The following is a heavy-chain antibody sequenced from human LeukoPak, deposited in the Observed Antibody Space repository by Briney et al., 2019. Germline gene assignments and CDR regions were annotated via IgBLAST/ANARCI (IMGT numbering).Heavy chain of an antibody. Sequence: PGRSLRLSCAASGFTFSSYGMHWVRQAPGKGLEWVAVIWYDGSNKYYADSVKGRFTISRDNSKNTLYLQMNSLRAEDTAVYYCASLPPGFVIVPTVVDYWGQGTLVTVSS. V-gene: IGHV3-33*01. D-gene: IGHD2-2*01. CDR3: ASLPPGFVIVPTVVDY. J-gene: IGHJ4*02. CDR1: GFTFSSYG. CDR2: IWYDGSNK.